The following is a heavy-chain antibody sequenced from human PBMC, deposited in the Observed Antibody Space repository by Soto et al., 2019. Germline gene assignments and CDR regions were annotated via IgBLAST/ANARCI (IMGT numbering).Heavy chain of an antibody. D-gene: IGHD6-13*01. J-gene: IGHJ4*02. Sequence: QVQLQESGPGLVKPSQTLSLTCTVSGGSISSGDYYWSWIRQPPGKGLEWIGEINQGGTTNYNPSLKSRVTISVDTSKNQFSLKLSSVTAADTAVYYCARGVPGYSSSWYAYWGQGTLVTVSS. CDR3: ARGVPGYSSSWYAY. CDR1: GGSISSGDYY. CDR2: INQGGTT. V-gene: IGHV4-30-4*08.